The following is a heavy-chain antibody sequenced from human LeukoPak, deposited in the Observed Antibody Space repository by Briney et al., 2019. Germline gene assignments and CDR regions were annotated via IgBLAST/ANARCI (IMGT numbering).Heavy chain of an antibody. CDR3: ARLDTLTRNYYYYYYMDV. CDR1: GGSISSYY. D-gene: IGHD1-14*01. Sequence: PSETLSLTCTVSGGSISSYYWSWIRQPPGKGLEWIGYIYYSGSTNYNPSLKSRVTISVDTSKNQFSLKLSSVTAADTAVYYCARLDTLTRNYYYYYYMDVWGKGTTVTISS. CDR2: IYYSGST. J-gene: IGHJ6*03. V-gene: IGHV4-59*01.